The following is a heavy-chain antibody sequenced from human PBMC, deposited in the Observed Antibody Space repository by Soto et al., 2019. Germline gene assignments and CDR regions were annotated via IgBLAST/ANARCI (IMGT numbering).Heavy chain of an antibody. D-gene: IGHD2-15*01. CDR3: AREIVVVVAATGWFDP. CDR2: IWYDGSNK. Sequence: QVQLVESGGGVFQPGRSLRLSCAASGFTFSSYGMHWVRQAPGKGLEWVAVIWYDGSNKYYADSVKGRFTISRDNSKNTLYLQMNSLRADDTAVYYSAREIVVVVAATGWFDPWVQGTLVNVSS. CDR1: GFTFSSYG. J-gene: IGHJ5*02. V-gene: IGHV3-33*01.